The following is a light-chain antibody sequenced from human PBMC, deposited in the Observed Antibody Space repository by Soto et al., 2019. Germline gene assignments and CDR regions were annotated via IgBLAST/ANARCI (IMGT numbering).Light chain of an antibody. J-gene: IGLJ2*01. CDR1: SSDVGSYNL. CDR3: FSYAGSSTLV. V-gene: IGLV2-23*02. Sequence: QSVLTQPASVSGSPGQSITISCTGTSSDVGSYNLVSWYQQHPGKAPKLMIYEVSKRPSGGSNRFSGSKSGNTASLTISGLQAEDEADYYCFSYAGSSTLVFGGGTKLTVL. CDR2: EVS.